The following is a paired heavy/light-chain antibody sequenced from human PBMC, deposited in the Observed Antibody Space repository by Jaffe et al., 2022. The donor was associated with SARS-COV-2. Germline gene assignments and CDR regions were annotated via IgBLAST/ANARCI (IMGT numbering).Heavy chain of an antibody. J-gene: IGHJ4*02. Sequence: QVQLQESGPGLVKPSETLSLTCTVSGGSISTYYWSWIRQPPGKRLEWIGYVYYSGSTNYNPSLKSRVTISIDTSKKQFSLNLNSMTAADTAVYYCARQYCSGGSCYPLFDYWGQGTLVTVSS. V-gene: IGHV4-59*01. CDR1: GGSISTYY. CDR2: VYYSGST. D-gene: IGHD2-15*01. CDR3: ARQYCSGGSCYPLFDY.
Light chain of an antibody. CDR2: WAS. CDR1: QSVLYSSDNKNY. J-gene: IGKJ2*01. CDR3: QQYYSGPYT. Sequence: DIVMTQSPDSLAVSLGERATINCKSSQSVLYSSDNKNYLAWYQHKPGQPPKLLIYWASTRESGVPDRFSGSGSGTDFTLAISSLQAEDVAFYYCQQYYSGPYTFGQGTKLEIK. V-gene: IGKV4-1*01.